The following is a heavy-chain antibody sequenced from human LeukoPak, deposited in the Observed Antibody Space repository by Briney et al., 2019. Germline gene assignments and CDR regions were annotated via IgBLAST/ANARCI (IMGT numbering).Heavy chain of an antibody. CDR2: INPNSGGT. CDR1: GYTFTGYY. CDR3: ARTPLTTVVTLNFHY. J-gene: IGHJ4*02. V-gene: IGHV1-2*02. D-gene: IGHD4-23*01. Sequence: ASVKVSCKASGYTFTGYYMHWVRQAPGQGLEWMGWINPNSGGTNYAQKFQGRVTMPRDTSISTAYMELSRLRSDDTAVYYCARTPLTTVVTLNFHYWAQETLVSVSS.